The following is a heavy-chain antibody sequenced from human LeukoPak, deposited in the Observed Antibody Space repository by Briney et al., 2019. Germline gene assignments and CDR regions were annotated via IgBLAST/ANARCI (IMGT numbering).Heavy chain of an antibody. J-gene: IGHJ6*02. CDR2: ICWTSGGI. D-gene: IGHD5-12*01. CDR1: GFSFDDYS. CDR3: AKDRGSGYDDYYYGMDV. Sequence: VRSLRLSCAASGFSFDDYSMHWVRQAPGKGLEGVSGICWTSGGIGYAASVKGRFTISRDNAKTSLYLQMNSLRAEDTALYYCAKDRGSGYDDYYYGMDVWGQGTTVTVSS. V-gene: IGHV3-9*01.